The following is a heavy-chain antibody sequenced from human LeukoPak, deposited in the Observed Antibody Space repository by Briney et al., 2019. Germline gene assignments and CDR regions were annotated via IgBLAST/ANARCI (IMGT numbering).Heavy chain of an antibody. CDR2: ISGSGGST. Sequence: GGSLRLSCAASGFTFSSYAMSWVRQAPGKGLEWVSAISGSGGSTYYADSVKGRFTISRDNSKNTLYLQMNSLRAEDTAVYYCARDPEPNCSGGSCYLLNWFDPWGQGTLVTVSS. V-gene: IGHV3-23*01. J-gene: IGHJ5*02. CDR3: ARDPEPNCSGGSCYLLNWFDP. CDR1: GFTFSSYA. D-gene: IGHD2-15*01.